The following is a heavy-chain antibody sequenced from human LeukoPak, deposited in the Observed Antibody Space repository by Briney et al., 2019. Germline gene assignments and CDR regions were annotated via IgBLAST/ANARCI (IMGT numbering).Heavy chain of an antibody. CDR1: GYTFTGYY. CDR2: FDPEDGET. D-gene: IGHD3-10*01. V-gene: IGHV1-24*01. CDR3: ATGILGSGSHYYYGMDV. Sequence: ASVKVSCKASGYTFTGYYMHWVRQAPGKGLEWMGGFDPEDGETIYAQKFQGRVTMTEDTSTDTAYMELSSLRSEDTAVYYCATGILGSGSHYYYGMDVWGQGTTVTVSS. J-gene: IGHJ6*02.